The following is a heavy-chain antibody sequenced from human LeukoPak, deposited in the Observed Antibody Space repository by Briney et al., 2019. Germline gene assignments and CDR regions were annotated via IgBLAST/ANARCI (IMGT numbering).Heavy chain of an antibody. V-gene: IGHV3-23*01. Sequence: PGGXLRLSCAAPGFTFSNYAMGWVRQAPGKGLEWVSSINGRDGRTYYADSVRGRFSISSDNSKNTLFLQMNSLRAEDTAVYYCARGEAFAFDMWGQGTVVTVSS. CDR3: ARGEAFAFDM. J-gene: IGHJ3*02. CDR1: GFTFSNYA. CDR2: INGRDGRT.